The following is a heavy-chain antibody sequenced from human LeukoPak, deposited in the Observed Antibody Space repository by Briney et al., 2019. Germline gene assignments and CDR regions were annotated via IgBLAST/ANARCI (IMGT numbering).Heavy chain of an antibody. CDR3: TAPRTRYFDWLSDY. V-gene: IGHV3-49*04. CDR2: IRSKAYGGTT. J-gene: IGHJ4*02. Sequence: PGRSLRLSCTASGFTFGDYAMSWVRQAPGKGLEWVGSIRSKAYGGTTQYAASVKGRFTISRGDSKSIAYLQMNSLKTEDTAVYYCTAPRTRYFDWLSDYWGQGTLVTVSS. CDR1: GFTFGDYA. D-gene: IGHD3-9*01.